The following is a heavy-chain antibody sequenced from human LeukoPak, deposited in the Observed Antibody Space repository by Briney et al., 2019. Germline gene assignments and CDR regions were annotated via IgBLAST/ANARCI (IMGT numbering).Heavy chain of an antibody. CDR2: FYYSGIA. Sequence: SETLSLTCTVSGVSISSYYWTWIRQPPGKGLEWIGNFYYSGIANYNPSLKNRVTMSVDTSKNQFSLNLSSVTAADTAVYYCARLAREADYWGQRTLVTVSS. CDR1: GVSISSYY. CDR3: ARLAREADY. J-gene: IGHJ4*02. D-gene: IGHD6-6*01. V-gene: IGHV4-59*08.